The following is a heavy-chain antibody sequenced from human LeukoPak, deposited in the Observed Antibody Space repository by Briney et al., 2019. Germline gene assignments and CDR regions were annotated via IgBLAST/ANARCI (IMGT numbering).Heavy chain of an antibody. J-gene: IGHJ4*02. V-gene: IGHV1-69*05. CDR2: IIPIFGTA. Sequence: SVKVSYKASGGTFSSYAISWVRQAPGQGLEWMGRIIPIFGTANYAQKFQGRVTITTDESTSTAYMELSSLRSEDTAVYYCARGGSSRGDRFDYWGQGTLVTVSS. CDR3: ARGGSSRGDRFDY. D-gene: IGHD3-10*01. CDR1: GGTFSSYA.